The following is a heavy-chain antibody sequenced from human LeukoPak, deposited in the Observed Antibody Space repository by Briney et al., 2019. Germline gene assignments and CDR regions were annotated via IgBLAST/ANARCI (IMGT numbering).Heavy chain of an antibody. Sequence: SDTLSLTRTVSGGSILTYYWSWIRQPPGKGLEWIGYIYSSGSTKYNPSLRGRLTISVDTSRNQFSLRLSSVTAADTAVYYCARQGGYSSPFYIWGKGTTVAVSS. D-gene: IGHD6-6*01. CDR3: ARQGGYSSPFYI. CDR2: IYSSGST. V-gene: IGHV4-59*08. CDR1: GGSILTYY. J-gene: IGHJ6*04.